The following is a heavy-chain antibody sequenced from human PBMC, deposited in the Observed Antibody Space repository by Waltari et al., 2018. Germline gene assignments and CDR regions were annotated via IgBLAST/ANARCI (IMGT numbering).Heavy chain of an antibody. D-gene: IGHD2-15*01. CDR1: GDSISGGYD. Sequence: QVQLQESGPGLVKPSETLSLTCAVSGDSISGGYDWSWIRQPPGKGLEWIGYIYGGTGSTNYNPSLRIRVTISKDTSKNQFSLMLRSVTAADTAVYYCARRLVVSDPFDYWGQGVLVTVSS. J-gene: IGHJ4*02. CDR3: ARRLVVSDPFDY. V-gene: IGHV4-38-2*01. CDR2: IYGGTGST.